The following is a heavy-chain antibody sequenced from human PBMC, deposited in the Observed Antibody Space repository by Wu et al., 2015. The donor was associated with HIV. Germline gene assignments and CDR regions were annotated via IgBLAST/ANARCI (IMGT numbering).Heavy chain of an antibody. Sequence: QVQLVQSGAEVKKPGASVKVSCKTSGYTFTDYYIHWVRQAPGQGLEWMGWINPKSGGTNYAQKFQGRVTITADESTSTAYMELSSLRSEDTAVYYCASGAAAGEDYDAFDIWGQGTMVTVSS. D-gene: IGHD6-13*01. CDR3: ASGAAAGEDYDAFDI. V-gene: IGHV1-2*02. CDR2: INPKSGGT. CDR1: GYTFTDYY. J-gene: IGHJ3*02.